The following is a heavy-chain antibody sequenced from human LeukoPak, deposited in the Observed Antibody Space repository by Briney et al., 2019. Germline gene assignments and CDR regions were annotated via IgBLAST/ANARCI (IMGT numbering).Heavy chain of an antibody. V-gene: IGHV4-34*01. CDR1: GGSFSGYY. J-gene: IGHJ5*02. CDR3: ARDRVAARRGPYWFDP. D-gene: IGHD6-6*01. CDR2: INHSGST. Sequence: SETLSLTCAVYGGSFSGYYWSWIRQPPGKGLEWIGEINHSGSTNYNPSLKSRVTMSVDTSKSQFSLKLSSVTAADTAVYYCARDRVAARRGPYWFDPWGQGTLVTVSS.